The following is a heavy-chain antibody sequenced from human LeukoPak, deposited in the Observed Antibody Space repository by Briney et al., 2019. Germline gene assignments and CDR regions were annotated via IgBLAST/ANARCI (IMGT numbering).Heavy chain of an antibody. CDR3: AKVPQTYYYDSSGYYPLDY. J-gene: IGHJ4*02. V-gene: IGHV3-23*01. CDR1: GFTFSSYA. CDR2: ISGSGGST. D-gene: IGHD3-22*01. Sequence: SGESLRLSCAASGFTFSSYAMSWVRQAPGKGLEWVSAISGSGGSTYYADSVKGRFTISRDNSKNSLYLQMNSLRAEDTAVYYCAKVPQTYYYDSSGYYPLDYWGQGTLVTVSS.